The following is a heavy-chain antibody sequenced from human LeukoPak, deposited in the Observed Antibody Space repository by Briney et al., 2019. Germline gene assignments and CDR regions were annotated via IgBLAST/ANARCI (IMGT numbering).Heavy chain of an antibody. D-gene: IGHD3-3*01. J-gene: IGHJ6*03. V-gene: IGHV3-7*01. Sequence: GGSLRLSCAASGFTFSSYWMSWVRQAPGKGLEWVANIKQDGSEKYYVDSVKGRFTISRDNAKNSLYLQMNSLRAEDTAVYYCARAPDAYDFWSGYSPPYYMDVWGKGTTVTVSS. CDR2: IKQDGSEK. CDR3: ARAPDAYDFWSGYSPPYYMDV. CDR1: GFTFSSYW.